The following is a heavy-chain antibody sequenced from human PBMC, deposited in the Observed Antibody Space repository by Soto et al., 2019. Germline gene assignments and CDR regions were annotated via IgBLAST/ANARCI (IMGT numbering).Heavy chain of an antibody. Sequence: GGSLRLSCAASGFTFSDYYMSWIRQAPGKGLEWVSYISSSGSTIYYADSAKGRFTISRDNAKNSLYLQMNSLRAEDTAVYYCASALEGVRHCSSTSCFGYWGQGTLVTVSS. CDR1: GFTFSDYY. D-gene: IGHD2-2*01. J-gene: IGHJ4*02. CDR2: ISSSGSTI. CDR3: ASALEGVRHCSSTSCFGY. V-gene: IGHV3-11*01.